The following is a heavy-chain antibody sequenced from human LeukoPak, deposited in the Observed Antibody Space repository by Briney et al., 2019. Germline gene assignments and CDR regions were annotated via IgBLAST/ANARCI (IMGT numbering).Heavy chain of an antibody. CDR1: GGSISSSSYY. CDR3: AWYYDYVWGSFRTGYFDY. J-gene: IGHJ4*02. Sequence: SETLSLTCTVSGGSISSSSYYWGWIRQPPGEGLEWIGSIFYSGSTYYNPSVKSRVTISVDTSKNQFSLNLSSVTAADTAVYYCAWYYDYVWGSFRTGYFDYWGQGTLVTVSS. D-gene: IGHD3-16*02. V-gene: IGHV4-39*01. CDR2: IFYSGST.